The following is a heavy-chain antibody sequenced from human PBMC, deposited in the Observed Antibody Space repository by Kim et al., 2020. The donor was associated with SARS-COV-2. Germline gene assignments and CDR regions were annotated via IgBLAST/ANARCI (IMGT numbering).Heavy chain of an antibody. V-gene: IGHV3-23*01. J-gene: IGHJ4*02. Sequence: DPVKGRFTIFRDNPKDTFYRQMNSLRAEDTAVYYCAKTPGGYTYGRFYFDSWGQGTLVTVSS. D-gene: IGHD5-18*01. CDR3: AKTPGGYTYGRFYFDS.